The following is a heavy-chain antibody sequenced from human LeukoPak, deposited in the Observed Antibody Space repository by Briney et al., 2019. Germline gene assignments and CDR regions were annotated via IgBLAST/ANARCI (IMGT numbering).Heavy chain of an antibody. CDR2: IYSGGST. CDR1: GFTVSSNY. J-gene: IGHJ4*02. V-gene: IGHV3-66*02. D-gene: IGHD2-21*02. Sequence: GSLRLSCAASGFTVSSNYMSWVRQAPGKGLKWVSVIYSGGSTYYADSVKGRFTISRDNSKNTLYLQMNSLRAEDTAVYYCARVGAYCGGDCRDYWGQGTLVTVSS. CDR3: ARVGAYCGGDCRDY.